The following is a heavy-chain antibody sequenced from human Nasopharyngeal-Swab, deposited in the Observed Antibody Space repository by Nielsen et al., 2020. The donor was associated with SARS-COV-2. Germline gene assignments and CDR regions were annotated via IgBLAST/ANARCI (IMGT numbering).Heavy chain of an antibody. CDR2: IYTSGST. D-gene: IGHD3-10*01. Sequence: WIRQPPGKGLEWIGRIYTSGSTNYNPSLKSRVTISADTSKNQFSLKLSSVTAADTAVYYCARGITTLYYYYYMDVWGKGTTVTVSS. J-gene: IGHJ6*03. V-gene: IGHV4-61*02. CDR3: ARGITTLYYYYYMDV.